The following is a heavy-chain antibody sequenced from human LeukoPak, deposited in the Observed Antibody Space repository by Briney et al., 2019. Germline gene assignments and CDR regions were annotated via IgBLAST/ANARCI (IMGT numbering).Heavy chain of an antibody. V-gene: IGHV4-59*08. CDR1: GGSISSYY. Sequence: SETLSLTCTVSGGSISSYYWSWIRQPPGKGLEWIGYIYYSGSTNYNPSLKSRVTISVDTSKNQFSLKLSSVTAADTAVYYCAGHKSDGYPYGMDVWGQGTTVTVSS. CDR3: AGHKSDGYPYGMDV. D-gene: IGHD5-18*01. CDR2: IYYSGST. J-gene: IGHJ6*02.